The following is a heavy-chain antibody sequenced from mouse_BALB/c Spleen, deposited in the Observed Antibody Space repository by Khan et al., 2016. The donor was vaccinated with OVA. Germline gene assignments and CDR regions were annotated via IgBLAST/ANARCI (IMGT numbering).Heavy chain of an antibody. CDR2: IAPGSGYT. J-gene: IGHJ4*01. CDR3: ARENYYGSSHYAMDY. D-gene: IGHD1-1*01. CDR1: GYTFTSYW. V-gene: IGHV1S41*01. Sequence: DLVKPGASVKLSCKASGYTFTSYWINWIKQRPGQGLEWIGRIAPGSGYTSYNELLKGKATLTVDTSSSTAYIPHSSLSSEDSAVYFCARENYYGSSHYAMDYWGQGTSGTVAS.